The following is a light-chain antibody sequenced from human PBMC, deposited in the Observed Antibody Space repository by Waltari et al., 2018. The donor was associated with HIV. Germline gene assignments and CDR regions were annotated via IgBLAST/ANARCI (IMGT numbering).Light chain of an antibody. CDR2: SNN. CDR3: AAWDDSLTGNVI. J-gene: IGLJ2*01. CDR1: TSNIGSNA. Sequence: QSVLPQPPSTSGTPGQRVTISCSGSTSNIGSNAVHWYRQLHGTDPKLVIYSNNQLRPGVPYRFTVAKHGHSASLAISGLQSEDEAGYYFAAWDDSLTGNVIFGGGTKLTVL. V-gene: IGLV1-44*01.